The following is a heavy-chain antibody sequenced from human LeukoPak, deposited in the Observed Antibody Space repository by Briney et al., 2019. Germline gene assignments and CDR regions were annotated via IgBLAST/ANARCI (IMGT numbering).Heavy chain of an antibody. D-gene: IGHD6-13*01. CDR3: ARDRRYSSSWYVRLYYYYYGMDV. Sequence: ASVKVSCKASGYTFTSYGISWVRQAPGQGLKWMGWISAYNGNTNYAQKLQGRVTMTTDTSTSTAYMELRSLRSDDTAVYYCARDRRYSSSWYVRLYYYYYGMDVWGQGTTVTVSS. J-gene: IGHJ6*02. V-gene: IGHV1-18*01. CDR1: GYTFTSYG. CDR2: ISAYNGNT.